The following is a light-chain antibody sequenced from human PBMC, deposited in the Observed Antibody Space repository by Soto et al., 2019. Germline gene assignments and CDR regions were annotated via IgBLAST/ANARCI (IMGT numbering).Light chain of an antibody. CDR3: QHYNNWPPYT. V-gene: IGKV3-15*01. J-gene: IGKJ2*01. CDR2: GAS. CDR1: QSVRDN. Sequence: EIVLTQSPATLAVSPGERVTLSCWASQSVRDNLAWYQQKPGQAPRLLIHGASTRASGVPPRFRGSGSGTGFTLTISSLQSEDYAVYYCQHYNNWPPYTFGQGTKLEIK.